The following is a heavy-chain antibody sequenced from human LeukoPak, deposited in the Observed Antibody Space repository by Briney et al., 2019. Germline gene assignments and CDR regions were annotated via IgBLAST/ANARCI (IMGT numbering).Heavy chain of an antibody. D-gene: IGHD6-13*01. CDR2: IKQDGSEK. Sequence: GGSLRPSCAASGFTFSSYWMSWVRQAPGKGLEWVANIKQDGSEKYYVDSVKGRFTISRDNAKNSLYLQMNSLRAEDTAVYYCASLIAAAGSYAFDIWGQGTMVTVSS. CDR3: ASLIAAAGSYAFDI. V-gene: IGHV3-7*01. CDR1: GFTFSSYW. J-gene: IGHJ3*02.